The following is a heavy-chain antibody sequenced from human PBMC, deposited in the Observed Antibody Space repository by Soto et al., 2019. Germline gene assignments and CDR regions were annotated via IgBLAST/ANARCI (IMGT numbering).Heavy chain of an antibody. D-gene: IGHD3-3*01. CDR3: AKSDYDFWSGYLYFDY. V-gene: IGHV3-23*01. CDR1: GFTFSSYA. CDR2: ISGSGGST. Sequence: GGSLRLSCAASGFTFSSYAMSWVRQAPGKGLEWVSAISGSGGSTYYADSVKGRFTISRDNSKNTLYLQMNSLRAEDTAVYYCAKSDYDFWSGYLYFDYWGQGTLVTVSS. J-gene: IGHJ4*02.